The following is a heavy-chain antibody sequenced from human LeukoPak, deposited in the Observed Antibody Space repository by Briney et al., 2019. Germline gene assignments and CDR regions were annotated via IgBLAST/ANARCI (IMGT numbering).Heavy chain of an antibody. CDR2: IYYSGST. J-gene: IGHJ4*02. Sequence: SETLSLTCSVSGGSISNYYRSWIRQPPGKGLEWIGYIYYSGSTNYNPSLKSRVTISIDTSKKQFSLNLSSVTAADTAVYYCARLIRLGELSLYYFDYWGQGTLVTVSS. V-gene: IGHV4-59*01. D-gene: IGHD3-16*02. CDR3: ARLIRLGELSLYYFDY. CDR1: GGSISNYY.